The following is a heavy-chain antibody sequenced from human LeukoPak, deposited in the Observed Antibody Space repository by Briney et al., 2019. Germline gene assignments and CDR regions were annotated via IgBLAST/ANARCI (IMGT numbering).Heavy chain of an antibody. Sequence: ASVKVSCKVSGYTLTELSMHWVRQAPGKGLEWMGGFDPEDGETIYAQKFQGRVIMTEDTSTDTAYMELSSLRSEDTAVYYCATLPRYCSGGSCSGYWGQGTLVTVSS. D-gene: IGHD2-15*01. CDR1: GYTLTELS. CDR3: ATLPRYCSGGSCSGY. V-gene: IGHV1-24*01. J-gene: IGHJ4*02. CDR2: FDPEDGET.